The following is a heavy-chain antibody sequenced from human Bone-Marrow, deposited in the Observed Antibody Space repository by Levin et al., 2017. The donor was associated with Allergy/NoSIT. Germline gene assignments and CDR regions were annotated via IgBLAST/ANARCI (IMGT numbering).Heavy chain of an antibody. Sequence: KASETLSLTCTVSGGSSSSSSYFWSWVRQSTGKGLEWIGRVDPSGSANYNPSLKSRVTISVDTSKKQFSLELRSVTAADTALYYCGLYNGDYTFDYWGQGTLVTVSS. CDR1: GGSSSSSSYF. CDR3: GLYNGDYTFDY. V-gene: IGHV4-61*02. CDR2: VDPSGSA. J-gene: IGHJ4*02. D-gene: IGHD2-21*02.